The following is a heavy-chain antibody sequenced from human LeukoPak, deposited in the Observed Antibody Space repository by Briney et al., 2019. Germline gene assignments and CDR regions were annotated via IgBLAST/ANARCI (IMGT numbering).Heavy chain of an antibody. CDR3: ARNNGMDV. CDR2: VNRDGSET. V-gene: IGHV3-7*03. CDR1: GFTFGDTW. Sequence: GGSLRLSCAASGFTFGDTWMNWVRQVPGRGPEWVANVNRDGSETYYLDSVKGRFTISNDNAKNSLYLQMNSLRAEDTALYHCARNNGMDVWGQGTTVIVSS. J-gene: IGHJ6*02.